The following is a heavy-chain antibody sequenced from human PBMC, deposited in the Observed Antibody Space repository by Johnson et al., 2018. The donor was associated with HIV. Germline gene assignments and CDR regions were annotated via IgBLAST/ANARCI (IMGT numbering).Heavy chain of an antibody. CDR3: ARDLQGRDAFDI. J-gene: IGHJ3*02. CDR2: ISSGGSSI. V-gene: IGHV3-11*04. Sequence: QVQLVESGGDLVKPGGSLRLSCVASGFVFSDSHMSWIRQAPGKGLEWISYISSGGSSIYYADSVRGRFTISRDNAKKSLFLQLNRLRAGDTAVYYCARDLQGRDAFDIWGQGTRVTVSS. CDR1: GFVFSDSH.